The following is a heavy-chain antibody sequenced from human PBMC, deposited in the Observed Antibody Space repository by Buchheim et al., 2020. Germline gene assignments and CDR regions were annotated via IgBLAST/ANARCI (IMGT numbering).Heavy chain of an antibody. CDR3: ARGSYQTGWRGFSYYSMDV. V-gene: IGHV4-39*07. J-gene: IGHJ6*02. CDR2: IYSGGST. D-gene: IGHD6-19*01. Sequence: HLQGSGPGLVRPSETLSLTCTVSGASINSGGYYWDWVRQPPGKGLEWVGHIYSGGSTYFNPSLKSPVTLSFDASNNQISLMLTSVTAADTGTYYCARGSYQTGWRGFSYYSMDVWGQGT. CDR1: GASINSGGYY.